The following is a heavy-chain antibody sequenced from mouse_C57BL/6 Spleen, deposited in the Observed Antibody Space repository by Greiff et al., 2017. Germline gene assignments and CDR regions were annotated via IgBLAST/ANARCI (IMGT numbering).Heavy chain of an antibody. CDR1: GYSFTDYN. CDR3: ARGYYYGSSYGYWYFDV. V-gene: IGHV1-39*01. Sequence: VQLQQSGPELVKPGASVKISCKASGYSFTDYNMNWVKQSNGKSLEWIGVINPNYGTTSYNQKFKGKATLTVDQSSSTAYRQLNSLTSEDSAVYYCARGYYYGSSYGYWYFDVWGTGTTVTVSS. CDR2: INPNYGTT. J-gene: IGHJ1*03. D-gene: IGHD1-1*01.